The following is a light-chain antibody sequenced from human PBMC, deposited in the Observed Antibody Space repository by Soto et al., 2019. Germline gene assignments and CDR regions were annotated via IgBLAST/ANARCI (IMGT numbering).Light chain of an antibody. J-gene: IGLJ3*02. CDR2: DND. V-gene: IGLV1-51*01. CDR3: GTWDNSLSAPIWV. Sequence: QAVVTQPPSVSAAPGQKVTISCSGSSSNIGNNFVSWYQQLPGTAPKLLISDNDQRPSGIPDRFSGSKSGTSATLGITGLQPGDEADYYCGTWDNSLSAPIWVFGGGTKLTVL. CDR1: SSNIGNNF.